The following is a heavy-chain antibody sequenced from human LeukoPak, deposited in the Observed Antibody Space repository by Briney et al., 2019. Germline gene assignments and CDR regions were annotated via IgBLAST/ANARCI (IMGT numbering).Heavy chain of an antibody. CDR3: ARERPRPDAFDI. Sequence: SETLSLTRAVYGGSFSGYYWSWIRQPPGKGLEWIGEINHSGSTNYNPSLKSRVTISVDTSKNQFSLKLSSVTAADTAVCYCARERPRPDAFDIWGQGTMVTVSS. CDR1: GGSFSGYY. CDR2: INHSGST. V-gene: IGHV4-34*01. J-gene: IGHJ3*02. D-gene: IGHD6-6*01.